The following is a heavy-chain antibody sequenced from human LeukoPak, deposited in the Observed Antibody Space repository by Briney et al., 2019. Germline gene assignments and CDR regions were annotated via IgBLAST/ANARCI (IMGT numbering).Heavy chain of an antibody. CDR2: IISDGTTT. Sequence: GGSLRLSCTASGFPLSNFWMHWVSHVPGKGLVWVSRIISDGTTTSYADSVKGRFTISRDNAKNTLYLQMNSLRAEDTAVYYCTRDWRNMAFDYWGQGALVTVSS. CDR1: GFPLSNFW. CDR3: TRDWRNMAFDY. D-gene: IGHD2/OR15-2a*01. V-gene: IGHV3-74*01. J-gene: IGHJ4*02.